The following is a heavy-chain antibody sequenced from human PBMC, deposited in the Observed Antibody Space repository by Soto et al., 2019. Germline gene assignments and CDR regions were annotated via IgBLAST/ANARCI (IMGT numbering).Heavy chain of an antibody. V-gene: IGHV4-59*08. Sequence: QVQLQQSGPGLVKLSETLSLTCTVSSGPSRSRNGGWIRQSPGRGLEWIGYVYDTGSTSYNPSLESPVTISADTSTNHISLTLSSVTAADTAVYYCVRQGIGALHGLVDVWGQGTTVSVSS. J-gene: IGHJ6*02. CDR1: SGPSRSRN. CDR2: VYDTGST. D-gene: IGHD3-10*01. CDR3: VRQGIGALHGLVDV.